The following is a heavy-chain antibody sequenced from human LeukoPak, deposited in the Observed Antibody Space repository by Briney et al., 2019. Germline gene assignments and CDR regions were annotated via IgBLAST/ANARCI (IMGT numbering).Heavy chain of an antibody. J-gene: IGHJ3*02. V-gene: IGHV1-18*01. D-gene: IGHD3-22*01. Sequence: ASVTVSCKASGYTFTSYGISWVRQAPGQGLEWMGWISAYNGNTNYAQKLQGRVTITTDTSTSTAYMELRSLRSDDTAVYYCARDLRQTYYYDSSGYEAFDIWGQGTMVTVSS. CDR1: GYTFTSYG. CDR3: ARDLRQTYYYDSSGYEAFDI. CDR2: ISAYNGNT.